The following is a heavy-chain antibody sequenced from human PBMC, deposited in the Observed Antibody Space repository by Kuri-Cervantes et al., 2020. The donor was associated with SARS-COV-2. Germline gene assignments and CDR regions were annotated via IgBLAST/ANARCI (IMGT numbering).Heavy chain of an antibody. CDR3: ARKEEVAGAMRGFFQNFGLDV. CDR2: IKKDGSEK. D-gene: IGHD4/OR15-4a*01. CDR1: GFGFSYYW. J-gene: IGHJ6*02. V-gene: IGHV3-7*04. Sequence: GGSLRLSCAASGFGFSYYWLSWVHQAPGKGLEWVANIKKDGSEKNYVDSVKGRFTISRDNAKKSLYLQMNSLRDDDTAVYYCARKEEVAGAMRGFFQNFGLDVWGQGTTVTVSS.